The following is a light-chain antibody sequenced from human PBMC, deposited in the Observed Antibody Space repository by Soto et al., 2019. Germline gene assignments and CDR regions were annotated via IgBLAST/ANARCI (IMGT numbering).Light chain of an antibody. V-gene: IGKV3-15*01. Sequence: IVMTQSPGTLSLSPGERATLSCRASQSVGTNLAWYQQKPRQAPRLLIYAASTRATGLPARFRGSGSGTDFTLTISSLQSEDFAVYYCHQYSSSRRTFGQGTKVDIK. CDR3: HQYSSSRRT. J-gene: IGKJ1*01. CDR2: AAS. CDR1: QSVGTN.